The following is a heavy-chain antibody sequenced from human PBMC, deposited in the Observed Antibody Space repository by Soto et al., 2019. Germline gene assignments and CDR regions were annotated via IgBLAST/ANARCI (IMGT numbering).Heavy chain of an antibody. V-gene: IGHV1-69*06. CDR3: ASRVTAMAAYFQH. CDR1: GGTFSSYA. J-gene: IGHJ1*01. Sequence: SVKVSCKASGGTFSSYAISWVRQAPGQGLEWMGGIIPIFGTANYAQKFQGRVTITADKSTSTAYMELSSLRSEDTAVYYCASRVTAMAAYFQHWGQRTLVTVSS. CDR2: IIPIFGTA. D-gene: IGHD5-18*01.